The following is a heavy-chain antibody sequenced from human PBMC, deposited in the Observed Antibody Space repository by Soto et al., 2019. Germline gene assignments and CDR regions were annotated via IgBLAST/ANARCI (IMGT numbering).Heavy chain of an antibody. J-gene: IGHJ5*02. CDR3: AKNLNWGSLVP. CDR1: GDSISTDY. CDR2: IYYGGST. D-gene: IGHD7-27*01. V-gene: IGHV4-59*08. Sequence: SETLSLTCTVSGDSISTDYWSWIRQSPGKGLEWIGFIYYGGSTNYNPSLKSRVNISVDTPKNQFSMKLSSVTAADTAVYYFAKNLNWGSLVPWGQGTLVTVSS.